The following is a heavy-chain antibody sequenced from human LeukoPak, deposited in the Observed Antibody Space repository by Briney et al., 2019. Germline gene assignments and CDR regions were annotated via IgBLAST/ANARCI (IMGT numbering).Heavy chain of an antibody. CDR2: IIPILGIA. V-gene: IGHV1-69*04. CDR1: GGTFINYA. J-gene: IGHJ5*02. Sequence: GASVTVSFKSSGGTFINYAISWVRQAPGQGLEWMGRIIPILGIANYAQKFQGRVTITADKSTSTAYMELSSLRSEDTAVYYCACTDAAAGTDWFDPWGQGTLVTVSS. CDR3: ACTDAAAGTDWFDP. D-gene: IGHD6-13*01.